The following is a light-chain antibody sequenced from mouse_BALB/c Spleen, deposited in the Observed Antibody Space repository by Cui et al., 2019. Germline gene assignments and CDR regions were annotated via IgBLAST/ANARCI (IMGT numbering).Light chain of an antibody. CDR3: EQWSSNPPT. Sequence: QPVPTQSPARTSATPVQEVTITCTSSSGVSYMYWYQQKPRSSHKPWMFLTANLASAIPARFSGSGSGTSYPLAISGMEAEDAATYYCEQWSSNPPTFSAGTKLELK. CDR1: SGVSY. J-gene: IGKJ5*01. CDR2: LTA. V-gene: IGKV4-68*01.